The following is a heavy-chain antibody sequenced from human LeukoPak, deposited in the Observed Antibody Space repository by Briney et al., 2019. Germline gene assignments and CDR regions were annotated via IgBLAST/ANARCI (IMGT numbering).Heavy chain of an antibody. CDR2: IIPIFGTA. CDR1: GGTFSSYA. CDR3: AIGYRSSWLSLDY. J-gene: IGHJ4*02. Sequence: SVKVSCKASGGTFSSYAISWVRQAPGQGLEWMGGIIPIFGTANYAQKFQGRDTITTDGSPSTDYMELSSLSSEDTAVYYCAIGYRSSWLSLDYWGQGTLVTVSS. D-gene: IGHD6-13*01. V-gene: IGHV1-69*05.